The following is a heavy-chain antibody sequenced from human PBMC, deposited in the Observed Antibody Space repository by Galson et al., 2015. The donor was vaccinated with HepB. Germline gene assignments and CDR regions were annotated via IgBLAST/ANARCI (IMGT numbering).Heavy chain of an antibody. CDR1: GFTFSSYW. V-gene: IGHV3-7*01. CDR3: ARGGGSYPFDY. Sequence: SLRLSCAASGFTFSSYWMSWVRQAPGKGLEWVANIKQDGSEKYYVDSVKGRFTISRDNAKNSLYLQMNSLRAEGTAVYYCARGGGSYPFDYWGQGTLVTVSS. J-gene: IGHJ4*02. D-gene: IGHD1-26*01. CDR2: IKQDGSEK.